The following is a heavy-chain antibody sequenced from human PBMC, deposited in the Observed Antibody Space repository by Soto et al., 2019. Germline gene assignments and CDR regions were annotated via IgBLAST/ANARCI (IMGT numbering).Heavy chain of an antibody. V-gene: IGHV1-2*02. D-gene: IGHD1-7*01. CDR2: INPKNGGT. CDR1: GYTFTDAY. Sequence: QVRLVQSGAEVKKPGASVKVTRKPSGYTFTDAYIHWVRQAPGQGLEWLGWINPKNGGTNYAQKFQGRVTMTRDTSSSTAFMELSSLNSNDTAVYYCAREEGTELDFWGQGTLVTVSS. CDR3: AREEGTELDF. J-gene: IGHJ4*02.